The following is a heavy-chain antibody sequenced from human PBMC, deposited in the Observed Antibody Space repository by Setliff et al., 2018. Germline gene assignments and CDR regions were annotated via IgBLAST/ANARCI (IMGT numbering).Heavy chain of an antibody. Sequence: PGGSLRLSCAVSGFIFSPYTTTWVRQAPGKGLEWVAAISIHEDKTYYADSVKGRFTISRDNSKNTLYLQMNSLRAEDTAVYYCAKDSSGWYRYYYYMDVWGKGTTVTSP. V-gene: IGHV3-23*01. CDR1: GFIFSPYT. CDR3: AKDSSGWYRYYYYMDV. J-gene: IGHJ6*03. CDR2: ISIHEDKT. D-gene: IGHD6-19*01.